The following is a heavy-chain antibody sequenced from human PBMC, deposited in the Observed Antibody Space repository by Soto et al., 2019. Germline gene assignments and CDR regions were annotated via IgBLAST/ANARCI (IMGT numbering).Heavy chain of an antibody. Sequence: PSETLSLTCAVYGGSFSGYYWSWIRQPPGKGLEWIGEINHSGSTNYNPSLKSRVTISVDTSKNQFSLKLSSVTAADTAVYYCARPKPKYCSSTSCYTIWFDPWGQGTLVTV. CDR1: GGSFSGYY. CDR2: INHSGST. CDR3: ARPKPKYCSSTSCYTIWFDP. V-gene: IGHV4-34*01. D-gene: IGHD2-2*02. J-gene: IGHJ5*02.